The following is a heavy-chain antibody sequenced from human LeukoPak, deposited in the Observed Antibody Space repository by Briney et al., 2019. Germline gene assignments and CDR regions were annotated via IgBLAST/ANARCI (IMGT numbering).Heavy chain of an antibody. D-gene: IGHD6-19*01. CDR3: AGERGEEYSSGWYKRNYFDN. V-gene: IGHV4-39*07. J-gene: IGHJ4*02. CDR1: GDSFSSVTDY. CDR2: GDYSGGT. Sequence: PWETLSLTCTVSGDSFSSVTDYWAWIRQPPGKGLEWIASGDYSGGTYYNPSLESRVAISADMSKNQFSLKLTSVTGADTAVYYCAGERGEEYSSGWYKRNYFDNWGQGIRVTVSS.